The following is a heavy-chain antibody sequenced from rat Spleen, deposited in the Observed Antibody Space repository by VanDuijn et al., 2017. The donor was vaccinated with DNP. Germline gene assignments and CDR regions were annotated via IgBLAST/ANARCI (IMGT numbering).Heavy chain of an antibody. Sequence: QVQLKESGPGLVQPSQTLSLTCTVSGFSLTTYGVSWVRQPPGKGLEWVAAISSGGDTYFNSALKSRLSISRDTSKSQVFLKVNSLQTEDTAIYFCTRGRYAVDYWGQGVMVTVSS. J-gene: IGHJ2*01. CDR1: GFSLTTYG. CDR3: TRGRYAVDY. D-gene: IGHD1-5*01. CDR2: ISSGGDT. V-gene: IGHV2S12*01.